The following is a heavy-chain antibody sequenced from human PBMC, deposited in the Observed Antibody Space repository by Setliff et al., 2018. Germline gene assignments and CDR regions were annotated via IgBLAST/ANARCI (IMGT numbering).Heavy chain of an antibody. V-gene: IGHV3-74*01. CDR2: INSDGSTT. J-gene: IGHJ4*02. CDR3: AKSNLERSDY. D-gene: IGHD1-1*01. CDR1: GFTFSSYW. Sequence: PGGSLRLSCAASGFTFSSYWMHWVRQAPGRGLVWVSRINSDGSTTNYADSVKGRFTISRDNAKNTLYLQMNSLRAEDTAVYYCAKSNLERSDYWGQGTLVTVSS.